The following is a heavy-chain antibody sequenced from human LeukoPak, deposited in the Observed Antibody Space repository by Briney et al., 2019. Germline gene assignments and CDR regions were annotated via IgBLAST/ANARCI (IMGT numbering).Heavy chain of an antibody. V-gene: IGHV3-9*03. Sequence: GGSLRLSCAASGFTFDDYAMHWVRQAPGKGLEWVSGISWNSGSIDYADSVKGRFTISRDNAKNSLYLQMNSLRAEDMALYYCARESTGFDYWGQGTLVTVSS. D-gene: IGHD3-10*01. CDR1: GFTFDDYA. CDR3: ARESTGFDY. CDR2: ISWNSGSI. J-gene: IGHJ4*02.